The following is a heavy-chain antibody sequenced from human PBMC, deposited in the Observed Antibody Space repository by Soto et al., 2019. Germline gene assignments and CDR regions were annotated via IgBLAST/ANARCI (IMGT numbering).Heavy chain of an antibody. J-gene: IGHJ3*02. CDR3: AKDPYSSSWYASDAFDI. Sequence: GGSLRLSCAASGFTFSSYAMSWVRQAPGKGLEWVSAISGSGGSTYYADSVKGRFTISRDNSKNTLYLQMSSLRAEDTAVYYCAKDPYSSSWYASDAFDIWGQGTMVTVSS. D-gene: IGHD6-13*01. V-gene: IGHV3-23*01. CDR1: GFTFSSYA. CDR2: ISGSGGST.